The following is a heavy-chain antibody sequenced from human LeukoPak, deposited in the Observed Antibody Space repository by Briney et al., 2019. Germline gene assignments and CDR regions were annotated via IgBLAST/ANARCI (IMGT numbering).Heavy chain of an antibody. V-gene: IGHV4-59*01. CDR2: IYYSGST. J-gene: IGHJ4*02. CDR3: ARGIQLWDGWTE. D-gene: IGHD5-18*01. CDR1: GGSISSYC. Sequence: PSETLSLTCTVSGGSISSYCWSWIRQPPGKGLEWIGYIYYSGSTNYNPSLKSRVTISVDTSKNQFSLKLSSVTAADTAVYYCARGIQLWDGWTEWGQGTLVTVSS.